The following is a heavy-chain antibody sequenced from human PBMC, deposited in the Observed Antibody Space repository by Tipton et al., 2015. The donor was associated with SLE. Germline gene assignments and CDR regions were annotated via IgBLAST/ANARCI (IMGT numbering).Heavy chain of an antibody. Sequence: GSLRLSCAASGFIFSSYSVNWVRQAPGKGLEWVSAISAGDNYIYYADSVKGRFTISRDNAKNSLYLQMNSLRAEDTAIYYCARHGLGSYFDYWGQGTLVTVSS. D-gene: IGHD3/OR15-3a*01. J-gene: IGHJ4*02. CDR3: ARHGLGSYFDY. CDR2: ISAGDNYI. V-gene: IGHV3-21*01. CDR1: GFIFSSYS.